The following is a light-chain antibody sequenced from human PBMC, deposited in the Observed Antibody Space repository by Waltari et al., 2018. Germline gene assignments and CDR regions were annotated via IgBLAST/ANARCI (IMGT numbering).Light chain of an antibody. CDR2: QGT. CDR3: SAWDSSLSAYI. V-gene: IGLV1-51*01. CDR1: SSNIGTSY. Sequence: QSVLTQPPSVSAAPGQRVTISCSGSSSNIGTSYVSWYQQVAGTAPKLLIYQGTKRPSGVSDRFSGSKSGSSASLAITGLQTGDEADYFCSAWDSSLSAYIFGAGTRLTVL. J-gene: IGLJ1*01.